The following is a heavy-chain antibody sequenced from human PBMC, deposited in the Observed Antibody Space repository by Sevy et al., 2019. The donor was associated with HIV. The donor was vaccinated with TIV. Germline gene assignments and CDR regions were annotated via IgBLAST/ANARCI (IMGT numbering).Heavy chain of an antibody. J-gene: IGHJ4*02. V-gene: IGHV3-48*03. CDR3: ARATYYYDSSGPYYFDY. D-gene: IGHD3-22*01. Sequence: GGSLRLSCAASGFTFSNFEMNWVRQAPGKGLEWISYITSSGSTIYYAGSVQGPFTISRDNAKNSLFLQMNSLRAEDTAVYYCARATYYYDSSGPYYFDYWGQGTLVTVSS. CDR1: GFTFSNFE. CDR2: ITSSGSTI.